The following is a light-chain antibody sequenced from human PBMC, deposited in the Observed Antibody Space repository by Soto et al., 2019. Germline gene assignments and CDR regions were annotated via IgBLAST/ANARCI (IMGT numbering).Light chain of an antibody. CDR3: QQRSNWPIT. CDR2: DAS. Sequence: EIVLIQSPATLSLSPGERATLSCRASQSVSSYLAWYQQKPGQAPRLLIYDASNRATGIPVRFSGSGSGTDFTLTISSLEREDFAVYYCQQRSNWPITFGQGTRLEIK. CDR1: QSVSSY. J-gene: IGKJ5*01. V-gene: IGKV3-11*01.